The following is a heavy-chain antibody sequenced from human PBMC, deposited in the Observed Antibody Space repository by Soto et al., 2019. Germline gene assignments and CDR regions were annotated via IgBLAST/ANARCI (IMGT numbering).Heavy chain of an antibody. CDR2: IYYSGST. Sequence: TLSLTCTVSGGSISNYYWTWIRQPPGKGLEWIGYIYYSGSTNYNPSLKSPVTISVATSQNQISLKLSFLTAAARAVYSCAKLPWSDYGGIYDPWGQGDLFTVS. D-gene: IGHD4-17*01. J-gene: IGHJ5*02. CDR3: AKLPWSDYGGIYDP. CDR1: GGSISNYY. V-gene: IGHV4-59*01.